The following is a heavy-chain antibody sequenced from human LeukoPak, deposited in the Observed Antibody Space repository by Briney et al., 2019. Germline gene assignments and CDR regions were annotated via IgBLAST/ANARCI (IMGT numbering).Heavy chain of an antibody. Sequence: ASVKVSCKVSGYTLTELSMHWVRQAPGKGLEWVGGFDPEDGETIYAQKFQGRVTMTEDTSTDTAYMELSSLRSEDTAVYYCATKGALSGYDSRTDFDYWGQGTLVTVSS. CDR3: ATKGALSGYDSRTDFDY. J-gene: IGHJ4*02. CDR2: FDPEDGET. D-gene: IGHD5-12*01. CDR1: GYTLTELS. V-gene: IGHV1-24*01.